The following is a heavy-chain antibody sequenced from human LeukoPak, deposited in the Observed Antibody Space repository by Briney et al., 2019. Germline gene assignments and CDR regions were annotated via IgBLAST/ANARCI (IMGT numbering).Heavy chain of an antibody. J-gene: IGHJ4*02. CDR3: ARVSGGELLDYFDY. CDR2: LNPNTGGT. D-gene: IGHD1-26*01. Sequence: ASVKVSCKASGYTFTDYYMHWVRQAPGQGLEWMGWLNPNTGGTNYAQKLQGRVTMTRDTSISTAYMELSRLRPDDTAVYYCARVSGGELLDYFDYWGQGTLVTVSS. V-gene: IGHV1-2*02. CDR1: GYTFTDYY.